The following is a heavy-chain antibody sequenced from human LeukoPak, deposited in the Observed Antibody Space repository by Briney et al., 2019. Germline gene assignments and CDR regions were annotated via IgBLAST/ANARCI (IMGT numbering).Heavy chain of an antibody. CDR3: ARGMASSITIFGVVDDYYYYGMDV. V-gene: IGHV3-66*01. CDR2: IYSGGNT. Sequence: GGSLRLSCAASGFTVSSNYMSWVRQAPGKGLEWVSVIYSGGNTYYADSVKGRFTISRDNSRNTLYLQMNSLRAEDTAVYYCARGMASSITIFGVVDDYYYYGMDVWGQGTTVTVSS. D-gene: IGHD3-3*01. J-gene: IGHJ6*02. CDR1: GFTVSSNY.